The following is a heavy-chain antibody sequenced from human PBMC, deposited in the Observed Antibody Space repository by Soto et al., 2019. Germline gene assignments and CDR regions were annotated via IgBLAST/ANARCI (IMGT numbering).Heavy chain of an antibody. V-gene: IGHV3-11*05. Sequence: QVQLVESGGGMVKPGGSLRLPCAASGFTFSDYYMSWIRQAPGKGPEWVSYISSSSSYTNYADSVKCRFTISRDNAKNSLYLQMNSLRAEDTAVYYCARTTAAAGGRRYFDLWGRGTLVTVSS. D-gene: IGHD6-13*01. CDR3: ARTTAAAGGRRYFDL. CDR1: GFTFSDYY. CDR2: ISSSSSYT. J-gene: IGHJ2*01.